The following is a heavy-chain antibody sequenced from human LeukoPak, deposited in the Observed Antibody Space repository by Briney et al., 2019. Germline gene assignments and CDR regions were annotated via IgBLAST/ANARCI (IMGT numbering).Heavy chain of an antibody. D-gene: IGHD3-10*01. CDR1: GFTLSSNW. CDR3: ARDPILVRGYFDY. CDR2: INSDGSST. V-gene: IGHV3-74*01. Sequence: GGSLRLSCAASGFTLSSNWMHWVRQAPGKGLVWVSRINSDGSSTSYADSVKGRFTISRDNSKNTLYLQMNSLRAEDTAVYYCARDPILVRGYFDYWGQGTLVAVSS. J-gene: IGHJ4*02.